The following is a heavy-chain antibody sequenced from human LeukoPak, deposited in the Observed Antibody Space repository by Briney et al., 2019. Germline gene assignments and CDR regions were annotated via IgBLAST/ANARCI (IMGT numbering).Heavy chain of an antibody. CDR2: INPNSGGT. CDR1: GYTFTGYY. J-gene: IGHJ4*02. V-gene: IGHV1-2*02. CDR3: ATVPGSGGRYYDILTGYYQERTFDY. Sequence: GASVKVSCKASGYTFTGYYMHWVRQAPGQGLEWMRWINPNSGGTNYAQRFQGRVTMTRDTSISTAYMELSSLRSEDTAVYYCATVPGSGGRYYDILTGYYQERTFDYWGQGTLVTVSS. D-gene: IGHD3-9*01.